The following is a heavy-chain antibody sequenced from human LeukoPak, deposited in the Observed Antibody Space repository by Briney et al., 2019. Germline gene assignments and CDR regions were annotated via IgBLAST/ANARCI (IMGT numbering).Heavy chain of an antibody. CDR3: ARDSGTTGEVQFDT. D-gene: IGHD3-10*01. CDR2: ISGSGST. J-gene: IGHJ5*02. Sequence: SDTLSLTCTVSVGSICSYYWSWMREPAGEGLEWIVRISGSGSTPYNPSLKSRLSTSLETCQNHSSLRLIAVTAPDTALYYRARDSGTTGEVQFDTWGQGALVTVSS. V-gene: IGHV4-4*07. CDR1: VGSICSYY.